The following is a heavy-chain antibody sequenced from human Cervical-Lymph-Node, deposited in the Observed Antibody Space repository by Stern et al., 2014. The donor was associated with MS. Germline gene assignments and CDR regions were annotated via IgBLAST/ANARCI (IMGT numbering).Heavy chain of an antibody. J-gene: IGHJ4*02. Sequence: VQLVESGAEVRRPGASVKVACKASGFTFTSCYMHWVRQAPGQGLEWMGWIKANSGGTNSAQKFQGRVTMTRDPSISTVYMDLTGLTSDDTAIYYCARDMSTVTTPYFDYWGQGTLVTVPS. CDR2: IKANSGGT. CDR1: GFTFTSCY. V-gene: IGHV1-2*02. D-gene: IGHD4-17*01. CDR3: ARDMSTVTTPYFDY.